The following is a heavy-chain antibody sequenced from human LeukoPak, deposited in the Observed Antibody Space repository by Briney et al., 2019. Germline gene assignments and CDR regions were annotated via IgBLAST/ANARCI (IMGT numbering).Heavy chain of an antibody. J-gene: IGHJ4*02. CDR3: ARSHCGGDCYWTIDY. CDR2: INPNTGVT. V-gene: IGHV1-2*02. D-gene: IGHD2-21*02. Sequence: GASVKVSCKASGYTFTGYYMHWVRQAPGQGLTWMGWINPNTGVTNYAQKFQGRVTMTRATSINTAYMELDRLTSDDTAIYYCARSHCGGDCYWTIDYWGQGTLVTVSS. CDR1: GYTFTGYY.